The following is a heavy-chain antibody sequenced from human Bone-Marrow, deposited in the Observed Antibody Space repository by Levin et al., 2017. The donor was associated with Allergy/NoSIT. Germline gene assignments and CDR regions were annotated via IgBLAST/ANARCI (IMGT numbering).Heavy chain of an antibody. CDR1: GGSLNNYA. CDR3: ARGVRFLEWLSNPRHYYYYGMDV. Sequence: KISCKASGGSLNNYAISWVRQAPRQGLEWMGGIIPSFGATNYAQTFQDRVTITADESTNRAYMELRGLRSEDTAVYYCARGVRFLEWLSNPRHYYYYGMDVWGQGTTVTVSS. J-gene: IGHJ6*02. D-gene: IGHD3-3*01. CDR2: IIPSFGAT. V-gene: IGHV1-69*01.